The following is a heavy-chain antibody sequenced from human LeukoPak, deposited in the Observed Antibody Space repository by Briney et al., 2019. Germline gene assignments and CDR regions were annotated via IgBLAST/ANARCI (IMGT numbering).Heavy chain of an antibody. CDR3: AKDDRLFGGNDY. CDR1: GFIFRSYG. CDR2: ISYDGSNK. V-gene: IGHV3-30*18. D-gene: IGHD4-23*01. Sequence: GGSLRLSCAASGFIFRSYGMHSVRQAPRKGLEWVAVISYDGSNKYYADSVEGQFAISRDNSKNTLYLQMNSLRAEDTAVYYCAKDDRLFGGNDYWGQGTLVTVSS. J-gene: IGHJ4*02.